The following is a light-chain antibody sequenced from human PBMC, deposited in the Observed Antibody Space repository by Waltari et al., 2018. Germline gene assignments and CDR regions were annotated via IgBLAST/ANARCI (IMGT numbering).Light chain of an antibody. V-gene: IGKV3-15*01. Sequence: EIVMTQSPATLSVSPGERATLSCRASQSVSGNLAWYQQKPGQAPRLLIYAASTRATGIPARFSGSGSATEFTLTISSLQSEDFAVYYCQQYDNWPPWTFAQGTKVEIK. CDR3: QQYDNWPPWT. CDR1: QSVSGN. CDR2: AAS. J-gene: IGKJ1*01.